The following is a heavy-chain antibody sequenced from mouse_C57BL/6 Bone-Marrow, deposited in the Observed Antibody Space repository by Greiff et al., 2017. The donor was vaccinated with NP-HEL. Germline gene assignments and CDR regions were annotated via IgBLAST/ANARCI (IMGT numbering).Heavy chain of an antibody. Sequence: QVQLQQSGPGLVAPSQSLSITCTVSGFSLTSYAISWVRQPPGKGLAWLGVIWTGGGTNYNSAIISRLSIRKDNTKSQVYLKMNSLRTNDTARYYCARRYDYDEPDYAMDYWGQGTSVTVSS. CDR1: GFSLTSYA. D-gene: IGHD2-4*01. V-gene: IGHV2-9-1*01. J-gene: IGHJ4*01. CDR2: IWTGGGT. CDR3: ARRYDYDEPDYAMDY.